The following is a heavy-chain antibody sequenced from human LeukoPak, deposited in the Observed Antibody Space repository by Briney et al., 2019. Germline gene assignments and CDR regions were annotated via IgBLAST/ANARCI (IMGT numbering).Heavy chain of an antibody. Sequence: SETLSLTCAVYGGSFSGYSWSWIRQPPGKGLEWIGEINHSGSTNYNLSLKSRVTISVDTSKNQFSLKLNSVTAADTAVYYCARTASALATDAFDIWGQGTMVTVSS. V-gene: IGHV4-34*01. J-gene: IGHJ3*02. CDR2: INHSGST. CDR1: GGSFSGYS. CDR3: ARTASALATDAFDI. D-gene: IGHD6-13*01.